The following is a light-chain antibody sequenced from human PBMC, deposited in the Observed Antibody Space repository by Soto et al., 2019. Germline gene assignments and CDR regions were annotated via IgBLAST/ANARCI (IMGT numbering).Light chain of an antibody. CDR2: LGS. Sequence: EIVVTQSPLSLPVTPGEPASISCKSSQSLLNSNGYKCLYWYLQKPGQSPLLLIYLGSNRASGVTDRFSGSGSGTDFTLKISRVEAEDVGFYYCMQHLQPPITFGQGTRLEIK. CDR1: QSLLNSNGYKC. J-gene: IGKJ5*01. CDR3: MQHLQPPIT. V-gene: IGKV2-28*01.